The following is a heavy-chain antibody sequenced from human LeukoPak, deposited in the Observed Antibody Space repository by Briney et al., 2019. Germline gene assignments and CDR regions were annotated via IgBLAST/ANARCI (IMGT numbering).Heavy chain of an antibody. J-gene: IGHJ6*02. CDR3: ARDIISSGWGTFSGMDV. V-gene: IGHV3-66*01. Sequence: GGSLRLSCIVSGFSVSRNYMSWVRQAPGKGLEWVSSVSSGGTTYYADSVKGRFTISRDNSKSSLDLQMNRLRAEDTAVYYCARDIISSGWGTFSGMDVWGQGTTVTVSS. CDR1: GFSVSRNY. CDR2: VSSGGTT. D-gene: IGHD6-19*01.